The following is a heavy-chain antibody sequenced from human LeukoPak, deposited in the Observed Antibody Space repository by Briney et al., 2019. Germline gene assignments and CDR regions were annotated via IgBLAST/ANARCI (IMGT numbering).Heavy chain of an antibody. CDR2: IRQDGSEK. CDR1: GFTFSSYW. V-gene: IGHV3-7*01. D-gene: IGHD3-22*01. CDR3: AREDQPDYYDSSGYYFDY. J-gene: IGHJ4*02. Sequence: PGGSLRLSCAASGFTFSSYWMSWVRQAPGKGLEWVANIRQDGSEKYYVDSVKGRFTISRDNAKNSLYLQMNSLRAEDTAVYYCAREDQPDYYDSSGYYFDYWGQGTLVTVSS.